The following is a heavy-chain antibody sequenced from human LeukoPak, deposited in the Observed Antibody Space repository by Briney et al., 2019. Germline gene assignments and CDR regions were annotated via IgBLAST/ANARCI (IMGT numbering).Heavy chain of an antibody. CDR2: IKQDGSEK. V-gene: IGHV3-7*05. CDR1: GFTFSRYW. J-gene: IGHJ4*02. D-gene: IGHD5-24*01. CDR3: VGDAGYKTFDY. Sequence: GGSLRLSCAASGFTFSRYWMTWVRQAPGKGLEWVAHIKQDGSEKYYVDSVKGRFTISRDNAKNSLFLQMNTLTAEDTAVYYCVGDAGYKTFDYWGQGTLVTVSS.